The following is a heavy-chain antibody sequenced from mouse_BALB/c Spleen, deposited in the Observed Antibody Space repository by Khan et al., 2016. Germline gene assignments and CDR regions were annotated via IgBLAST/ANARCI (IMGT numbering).Heavy chain of an antibody. CDR2: INPYIDGT. CDR3: ARWSLRSFDV. Sequence: VQLKQSGPELVKPGASVKMSCKASGYTFTNYVMHWVKQKPGQGLEWIGYINPYIDGTEYNEKFKGKATLTSDKSSNTAYMQLSSLTSEDSAVYFCARWSLRSFDVWGAGTTVTVSS. J-gene: IGHJ1*01. V-gene: IGHV1S136*01. D-gene: IGHD2-1*01. CDR1: GYTFTNYV.